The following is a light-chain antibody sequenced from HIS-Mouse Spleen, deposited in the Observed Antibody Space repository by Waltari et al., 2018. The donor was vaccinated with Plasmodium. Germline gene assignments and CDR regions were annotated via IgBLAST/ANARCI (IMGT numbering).Light chain of an antibody. CDR3: QQYNNWSFT. V-gene: IGKV3-15*01. CDR2: GAS. J-gene: IGKJ3*01. Sequence: EIVMPQSPAHLSVSPGERATLSCRASQSVSSNLAWYQQKPGQAPRLLIYGASTRATGIPARFSGSGSGTEFTLTISSLQSEDFAVYYCQQYNNWSFTFGPGTKVDIK. CDR1: QSVSSN.